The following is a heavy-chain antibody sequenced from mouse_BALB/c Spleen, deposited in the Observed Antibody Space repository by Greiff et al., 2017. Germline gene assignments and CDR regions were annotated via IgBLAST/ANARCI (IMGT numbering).Heavy chain of an antibody. Sequence: QVQLQQSGAELVRPGSSVKISCKASGYAFSSYWMNWVKQRPGQGLEWIGQIYPGDGDTNYNGKFKGKATLTADKYSSTAYMQLSSLTSEDSAIYICARFDYDENWYFDVRGAGTTVTVSA. CDR1: GYAFSSYW. J-gene: IGHJ1*01. CDR3: ARFDYDENWYFDV. V-gene: IGHV1-80*01. D-gene: IGHD2-4*01. CDR2: IYPGDGDT.